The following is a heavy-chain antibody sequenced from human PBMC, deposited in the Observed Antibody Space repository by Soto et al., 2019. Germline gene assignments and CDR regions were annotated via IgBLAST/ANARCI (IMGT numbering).Heavy chain of an antibody. CDR3: AREGAAAVVRYYGMDV. Sequence: GGSLRLSCAASGFTFSSYAVHWVRQAPGKGLEWVAVISYDGSNKYYADSVKGRFTISRDNSKNTLYLQMNSLRAEDTAVYYCAREGAAAVVRYYGMDVWGQAITVTGSS. CDR2: ISYDGSNK. CDR1: GFTFSSYA. D-gene: IGHD6-13*01. J-gene: IGHJ6*02. V-gene: IGHV3-30-3*01.